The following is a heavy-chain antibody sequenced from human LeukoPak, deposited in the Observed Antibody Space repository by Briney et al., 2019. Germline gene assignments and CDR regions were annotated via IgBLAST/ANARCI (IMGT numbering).Heavy chain of an antibody. CDR1: GGSISSYY. D-gene: IGHD2-15*01. J-gene: IGHJ4*02. Sequence: SETLSLTCTVSGGSISSYYWSWIRQPPGKGLEWIGYIYYSGSTNYNPSLKSRVTISVDTSKNQFSLKLSSVTAADTAVYYCARGPPYLLFDYWGQGTLVTVSS. V-gene: IGHV4-59*01. CDR3: ARGPPYLLFDY. CDR2: IYYSGST.